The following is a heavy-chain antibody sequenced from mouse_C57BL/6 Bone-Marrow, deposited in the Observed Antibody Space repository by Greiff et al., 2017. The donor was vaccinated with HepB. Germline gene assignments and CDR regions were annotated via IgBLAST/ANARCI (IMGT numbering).Heavy chain of an antibody. CDR3: VRKIAGIAMDY. D-gene: IGHD4-1*01. CDR2: IRSKSNNYAT. Sequence: EVQLVESGGGLVQPKGSLKLSCAASGFSFNTYAMNWVRQAPGKGLEWVARIRSKSNNYATYYADSVKDRFTISRDDSESMLYLQMNNLKTEDTAMYYCVRKIAGIAMDYWGQGTSVTVSS. V-gene: IGHV10-1*01. CDR1: GFSFNTYA. J-gene: IGHJ4*01.